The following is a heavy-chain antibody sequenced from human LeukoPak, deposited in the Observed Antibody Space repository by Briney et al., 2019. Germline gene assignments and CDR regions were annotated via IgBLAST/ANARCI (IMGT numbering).Heavy chain of an antibody. Sequence: SETLSLTCTVSGGSISSYYWSWIRQPPGKGLEGIGYIYYSGSTNYNASLKSRVTISVDTSKNQFSLKLSSVTAADTAVYFCARGSSGYDLPDYWGQGTLVTVSS. CDR3: ARGSSGYDLPDY. V-gene: IGHV4-59*01. CDR2: IYYSGST. J-gene: IGHJ4*02. CDR1: GGSISSYY. D-gene: IGHD5-12*01.